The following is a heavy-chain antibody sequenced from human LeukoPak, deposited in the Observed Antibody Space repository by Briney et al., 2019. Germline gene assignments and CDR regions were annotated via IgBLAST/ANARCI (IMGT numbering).Heavy chain of an antibody. J-gene: IGHJ1*01. D-gene: IGHD3-22*01. CDR2: MKQDVSEK. Sequence: RGSLRLSCAASGFTFSIDWMSWVRQAPGKGLEWGSNMKQDVSEKYYVDSVKGRFIISRDNAKNSLYLKMNSLRGEDTAVYYCARDSVSDYYDSSGYYYPEYFQHWGQGTLVTVSS. CDR3: ARDSVSDYYDSSGYYYPEYFQH. CDR1: GFTFSIDW. V-gene: IGHV3-7*01.